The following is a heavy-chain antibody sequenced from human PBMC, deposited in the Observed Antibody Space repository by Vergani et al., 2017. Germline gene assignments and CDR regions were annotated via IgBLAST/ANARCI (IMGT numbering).Heavy chain of an antibody. CDR3: ARVNTETNGHLYYYDYMDV. Sequence: QVQLQQWGGGLLKPSETLSLTCVVNGGSFTSYHWTWIRQSPGEGLEWVGDIDHTGRPDYNTSLKSRLTMSVDKSRNQFSLTVNSVTATDTALYFCARVNTETNGHLYYYDYMDVWGQGTAVTVS. V-gene: IGHV4-34*01. J-gene: IGHJ6*03. CDR2: IDHTGRP. CDR1: GGSFTSYH. D-gene: IGHD4-11*01.